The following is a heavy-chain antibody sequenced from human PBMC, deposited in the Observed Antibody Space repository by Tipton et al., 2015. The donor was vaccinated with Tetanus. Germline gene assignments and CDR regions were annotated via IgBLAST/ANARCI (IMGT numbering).Heavy chain of an antibody. CDR3: ANASFGFSKMGPFDC. CDR2: ISYSGST. Sequence: TLSLTCSVSGGSLRSGDHYWSWIRQPPGKGLEWLDYISYSGSTNTNYSLKSRITMSLDTSKNQFSLKLASVTAADTVVYFCANASFGFSKMGPFDCGGQRLLIIVSA. CDR1: GGSLRSGDHY. D-gene: IGHD2-2*01. J-gene: IGHJ4*02. V-gene: IGHV4-61*08.